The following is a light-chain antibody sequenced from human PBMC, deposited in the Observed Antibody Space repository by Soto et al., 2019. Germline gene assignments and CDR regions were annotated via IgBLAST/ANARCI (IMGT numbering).Light chain of an antibody. J-gene: IGLJ2*01. CDR3: SLYTSSSTLDVV. V-gene: IGLV2-18*01. CDR2: EVS. Sequence: QSVLTQPPSVSGSPGQSVTIFCTGTSSDVGSYNRVSWYQQPPGTAPKLMIYEVSNRPSGVPDRFSGSKSGNTASLTISGLQAEAEADYYCSLYTSSSTLDVVFGGGTQLTVL. CDR1: SSDVGSYNR.